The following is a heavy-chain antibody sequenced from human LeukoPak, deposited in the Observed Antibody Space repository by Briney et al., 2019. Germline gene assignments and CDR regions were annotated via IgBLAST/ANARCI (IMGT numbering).Heavy chain of an antibody. CDR2: LNPNSGGT. CDR1: GYTFTDYS. D-gene: IGHD2-2*01. J-gene: IGHJ4*02. Sequence: ASVKVSCKASGYTFTDYSMHWVRQAPGQGLEWMGWLNPNSGGTNYAQEFQGRVTMTRDTSISTSYMELRRLRSDDTAVYYCARDLVGGPAALYADSWGQGTVVTVSS. V-gene: IGHV1-2*02. CDR3: ARDLVGGPAALYADS.